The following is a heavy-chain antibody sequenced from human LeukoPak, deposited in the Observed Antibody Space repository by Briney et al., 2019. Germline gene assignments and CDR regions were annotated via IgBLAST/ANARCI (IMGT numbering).Heavy chain of an antibody. Sequence: SETLSLTCTVSGGSISGYYWSWIRQPPGKGLEWIGYIYYSGSTNYNPSLTSRVTISVDTSKNQFSLMLNSVTAADTAGYYCAGGGGSYQSSFDSWGQGTLVTVPS. D-gene: IGHD1-26*01. CDR3: AGGGGSYQSSFDS. V-gene: IGHV4-59*01. J-gene: IGHJ4*02. CDR2: IYYSGST. CDR1: GGSISGYY.